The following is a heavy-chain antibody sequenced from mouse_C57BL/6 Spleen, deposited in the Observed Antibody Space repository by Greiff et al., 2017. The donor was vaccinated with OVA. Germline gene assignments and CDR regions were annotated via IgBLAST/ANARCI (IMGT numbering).Heavy chain of an antibody. CDR2: IDPSDSYT. CDR3: ARGRDYAHYFDY. CDR1: GYTFTSYW. J-gene: IGHJ2*01. V-gene: IGHV1-69*01. D-gene: IGHD2-4*01. Sequence: VQLQQPGAELVMPGASVKLSCKASGYTFTSYWMHWVKQRPGQGLEWIGEIDPSDSYTNYNQKFKGKSTLTVDKSSSTAYMQLSSLTSEDSAVYDCARGRDYAHYFDYWGQGTTLTVSS.